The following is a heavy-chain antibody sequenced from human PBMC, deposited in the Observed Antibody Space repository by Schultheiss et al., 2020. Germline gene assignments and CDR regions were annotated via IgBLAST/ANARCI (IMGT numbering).Heavy chain of an antibody. V-gene: IGHV1-69*06. CDR3: ARDLYYDSSGYGAFDI. J-gene: IGHJ3*02. CDR1: GGTFSSHA. Sequence: SVKVSCKASGGTFSSHAISWVRQAPGQGLEWMGGIIPIFGTANYAQKFQGRVTITADKSTSTAYMELSSLRSEDTAVYYCARDLYYDSSGYGAFDIWGQGTMVTVSS. D-gene: IGHD3-22*01. CDR2: IIPIFGTA.